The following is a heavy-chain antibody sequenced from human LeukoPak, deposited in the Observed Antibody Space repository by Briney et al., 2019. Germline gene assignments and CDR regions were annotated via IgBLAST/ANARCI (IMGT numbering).Heavy chain of an antibody. CDR3: ARATRRYFDHNDAFDI. V-gene: IGHV3-20*04. Sequence: GGSLRLSCAASGFTFDDYGMSWVRQAPGKGLEWVAGINWDGCSKGYADSVKGRFTISRDNAKNSLYLQMNSLRAEGTALYYCARATRRYFDHNDAFDIWGQGTMVTVSS. CDR2: INWDGCSK. CDR1: GFTFDDYG. J-gene: IGHJ3*02. D-gene: IGHD3-9*01.